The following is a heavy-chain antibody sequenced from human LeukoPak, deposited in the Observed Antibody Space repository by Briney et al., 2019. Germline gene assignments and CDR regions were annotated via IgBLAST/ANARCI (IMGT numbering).Heavy chain of an antibody. D-gene: IGHD2-2*01. Sequence: PSETLSLTCAVYGGSFSGYYWSWIRQPPGKGLEWIGEINHSGSTNYNPSLKSRVTISVDTSKNQFSLKLSSMTAADTAVYYCASGTSCFSWGQGTLVTVSS. CDR3: ASGTSCFS. V-gene: IGHV4-34*01. CDR2: INHSGST. J-gene: IGHJ4*02. CDR1: GGSFSGYY.